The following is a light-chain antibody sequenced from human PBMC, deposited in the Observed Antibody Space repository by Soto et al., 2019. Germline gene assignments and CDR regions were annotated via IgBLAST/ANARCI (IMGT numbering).Light chain of an antibody. CDR3: QQYNNWPLWT. J-gene: IGKJ1*01. V-gene: IGKV3-15*01. Sequence: EIVMTQSPATLSVSPGERATLSCRASQSVSSNLAWYQQKPGQAPRLLIYGASTRATGIPARFSGSGSGTEFTLNISSLQSEDVAVYSCQQYNNWPLWTFGQGTKVEIK. CDR1: QSVSSN. CDR2: GAS.